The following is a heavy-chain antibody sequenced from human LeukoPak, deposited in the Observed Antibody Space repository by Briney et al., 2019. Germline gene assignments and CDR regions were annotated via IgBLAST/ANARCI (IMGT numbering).Heavy chain of an antibody. CDR3: ARALGAFDI. CDR2: ISQNEDS. J-gene: IGHJ3*02. Sequence: SETLSLTCTVSGGSISSSSYYWGWIRQPPGMGLEWIAEISQNEDSNYNMSLKSRVTISLDKSKNQVSLKLNSVTAADTAVYYCARALGAFDIWGQGTMVTVSS. V-gene: IGHV4-39*07. CDR1: GGSISSSSYY.